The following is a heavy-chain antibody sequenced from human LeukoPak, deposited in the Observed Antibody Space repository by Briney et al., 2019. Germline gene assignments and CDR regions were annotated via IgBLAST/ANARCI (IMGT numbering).Heavy chain of an antibody. V-gene: IGHV4-59*01. J-gene: IGHJ5*02. Sequence: PSETLSLTCTVSGGSISSYYWSWLRQPPGKGLEWIAYIYYSGSTNYNPSLKSRVTISVDTSKNQFSLKLNSVTAADTAVYYCARDKHGSGSAHTFDPWGQGTLVTVSS. D-gene: IGHD3-10*01. CDR3: ARDKHGSGSAHTFDP. CDR1: GGSISSYY. CDR2: IYYSGST.